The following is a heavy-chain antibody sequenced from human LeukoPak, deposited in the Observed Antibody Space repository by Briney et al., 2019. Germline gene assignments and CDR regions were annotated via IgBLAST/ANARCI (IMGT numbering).Heavy chain of an antibody. CDR2: ISSSSSTI. V-gene: IGHV3-48*01. Sequence: GGSLRLSCAASGFTFSSYSMNWVRQAPGKGLEWVSYISSSSSTIYYADSVKGRFTISRDNDKNSLYLQMNSLRAEDTAVYYCARVFFRSGWPERYMDVWGKGTTVTVSS. CDR1: GFTFSSYS. D-gene: IGHD6-19*01. J-gene: IGHJ6*03. CDR3: ARVFFRSGWPERYMDV.